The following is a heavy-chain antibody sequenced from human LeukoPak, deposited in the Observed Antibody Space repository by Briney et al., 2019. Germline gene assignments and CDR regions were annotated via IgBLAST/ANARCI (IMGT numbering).Heavy chain of an antibody. CDR1: GYTFTGYY. CDR3: ARVLVKYQLLLGY. Sequence: GASVKVSCKASGYTFTGYYMHWVRQAPGQGLEWMGWINPNSGGTNYAQKFQGRVTMTRDTSISTAYMELSRLRSDDTAVYYCARVLVKYQLLLGYWGQGTLVTVSS. J-gene: IGHJ4*02. D-gene: IGHD2-2*01. V-gene: IGHV1-2*02. CDR2: INPNSGGT.